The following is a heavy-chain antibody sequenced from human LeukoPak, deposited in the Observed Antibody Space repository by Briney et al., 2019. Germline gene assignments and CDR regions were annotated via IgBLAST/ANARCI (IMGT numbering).Heavy chain of an antibody. Sequence: GGSLRLSCAASGFTFSSYGMHWVRQAPGKGLEWVANIKQDEREKYYVDSVKGRFTISRDNAKNSLYLQMNSLRAEDTAVYYCARDKWELLPDIWGQGTMVTVSS. D-gene: IGHD1-26*01. CDR1: GFTFSSYG. J-gene: IGHJ3*02. V-gene: IGHV3-7*01. CDR3: ARDKWELLPDI. CDR2: IKQDEREK.